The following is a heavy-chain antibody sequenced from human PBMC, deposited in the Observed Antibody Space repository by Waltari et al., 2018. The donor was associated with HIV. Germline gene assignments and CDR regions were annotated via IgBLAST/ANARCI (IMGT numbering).Heavy chain of an antibody. D-gene: IGHD3-10*01. CDR3: ARNLWFGDFRWFDP. CDR1: GGSFSSYY. V-gene: IGHV4-4*07. Sequence: QVHLQESGPGLVRPSETLSLICTVSGGSFSSYYWNWNRQPAGKGLEWIGRIYSTGSTNYNPSLKSRVTMSVDTYNNQIFLRLNSVTAADTAVYYCARNLWFGDFRWFDPWGQGTLVTVSS. J-gene: IGHJ5*02. CDR2: IYSTGST.